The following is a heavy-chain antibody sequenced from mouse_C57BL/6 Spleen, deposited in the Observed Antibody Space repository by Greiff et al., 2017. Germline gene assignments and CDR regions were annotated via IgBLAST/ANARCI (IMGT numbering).Heavy chain of an antibody. CDR2: IDPETGGT. CDR1: GYTFTDYE. J-gene: IGHJ4*01. CDR3: TRRYYYSRGMDY. D-gene: IGHD1-1*01. Sequence: QVQLQQSGAELVRPGASVTLSCKASGYTFTDYEMHWVKQTPVHGLEWIGAIDPETGGTAYNQKFKGKAILTADKSSSTAYMELRSLTSEDSAVYYCTRRYYYSRGMDYWGQGTSVTVSS. V-gene: IGHV1-15*01.